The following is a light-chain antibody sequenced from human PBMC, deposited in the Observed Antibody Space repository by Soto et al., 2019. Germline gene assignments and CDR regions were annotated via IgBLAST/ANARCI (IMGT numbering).Light chain of an antibody. J-gene: IGKJ1*01. V-gene: IGKV3-15*01. CDR1: QSVGGD. CDR2: AAS. Sequence: ETVMTQSPATLSVSSGERATLSCRASQSVGGDLAWYQQRPGQAPRLLIFAASTRATGVPARFTGSRSGTDFSLTIDSLQSEEFAVYYCQQYNTWPRTFGQGTRVEIK. CDR3: QQYNTWPRT.